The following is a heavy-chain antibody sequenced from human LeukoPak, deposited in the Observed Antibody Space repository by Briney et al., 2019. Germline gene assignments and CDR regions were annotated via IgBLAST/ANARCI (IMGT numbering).Heavy chain of an antibody. CDR3: AKVAYYYGSGSYYKSPLDY. J-gene: IGHJ4*02. CDR2: ISGSSDST. D-gene: IGHD3-10*01. Sequence: GGSLRLSCVASEXTFSRYAMSWVRQAPGKGPEWVSVISGSSDSTYYADSVKGRFTISRDNSRNTLYLQMNRLRAEDTGLYYCAKVAYYYGSGSYYKSPLDYWGQGTLVTVSS. CDR1: EXTFSRYA. V-gene: IGHV3-23*01.